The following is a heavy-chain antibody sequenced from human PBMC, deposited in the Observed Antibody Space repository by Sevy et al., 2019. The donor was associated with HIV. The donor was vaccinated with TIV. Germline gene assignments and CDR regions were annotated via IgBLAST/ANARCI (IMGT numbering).Heavy chain of an antibody. Sequence: SETLSLTCTVSGGSISSYYWSWIRQPPGKGLEWIGYIYYSGSTNYNPSLKGRVTISVDTSKNQFSLKLSSVTAADTAVYYCARGLWSGTGGYYYYGMDVWGQGTTVTVSS. CDR1: GGSISSYY. J-gene: IGHJ6*02. V-gene: IGHV4-59*01. D-gene: IGHD2-21*01. CDR3: ARGLWSGTGGYYYYGMDV. CDR2: IYYSGST.